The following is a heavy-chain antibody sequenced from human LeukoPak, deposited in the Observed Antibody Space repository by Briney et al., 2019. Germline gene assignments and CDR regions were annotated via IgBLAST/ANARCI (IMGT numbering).Heavy chain of an antibody. CDR1: GFTFSSYA. CDR2: ISGSGGST. CDR3: AKEVWYQLFNWFDP. V-gene: IGHV3-23*01. D-gene: IGHD2-2*01. J-gene: IGHJ5*02. Sequence: SGGSLRLSCAASGFTFSSYAMSWVRQAPGKGLEWASAISGSGGSTYYADSVKGRFTISRDNSKNTLYLQMNSLRAEDTAVYYCAKEVWYQLFNWFDPWGQGTLVTVSS.